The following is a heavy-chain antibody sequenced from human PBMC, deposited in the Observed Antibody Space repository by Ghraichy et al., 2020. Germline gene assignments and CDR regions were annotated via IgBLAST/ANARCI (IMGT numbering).Heavy chain of an antibody. J-gene: IGHJ4*02. D-gene: IGHD3-22*01. V-gene: IGHV4-39*01. CDR2: ICYGEST. Sequence: SETLSLTCTVSGGSISSSDYYWGWIRQPPGKGLEWIGNICYGESTYYNPSLKSRLTISVDTSKNQFSLKLSSVTAADTAVYYCVRREHGTFDSSDYVGYYFDYWGQGTLVTVSS. CDR1: GGSISSSDYY. CDR3: VRREHGTFDSSDYVGYYFDY.